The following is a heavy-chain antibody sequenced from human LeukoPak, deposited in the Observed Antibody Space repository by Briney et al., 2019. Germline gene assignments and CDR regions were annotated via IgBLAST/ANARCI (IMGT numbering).Heavy chain of an antibody. CDR2: ISDDGRTE. D-gene: IGHD2-15*01. Sequence: GRSLRLSCAASGFTFSSHGMHWVRQAPGKGLEWVAVISDDGRTEYYADSVKGRFTISRDNSKNTVSLQMNSLRDDDTAVFYCTKEGATGSRYNFDHWGQGTLVTVSS. CDR1: GFTFSSHG. J-gene: IGHJ4*02. CDR3: TKEGATGSRYNFDH. V-gene: IGHV3-30*18.